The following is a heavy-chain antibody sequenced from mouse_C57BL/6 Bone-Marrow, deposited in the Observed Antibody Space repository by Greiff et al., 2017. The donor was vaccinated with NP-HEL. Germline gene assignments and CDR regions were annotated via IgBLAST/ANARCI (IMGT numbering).Heavy chain of an antibody. Sequence: VQLKQSGPVLVKPGASVKMSCKASGYTFTDYYMNWVKQSHGKSLEWIGVINPYNGGTSYNQKFKGKATLTVDKSSSTAYMELNSLTSEDSAVFYSARESSYGGECDPMDYRGQGTSV. D-gene: IGHD1-1*01. CDR3: ARESSYGGECDPMDY. J-gene: IGHJ4*01. CDR2: INPYNGGT. V-gene: IGHV1-19*01. CDR1: GYTFTDYY.